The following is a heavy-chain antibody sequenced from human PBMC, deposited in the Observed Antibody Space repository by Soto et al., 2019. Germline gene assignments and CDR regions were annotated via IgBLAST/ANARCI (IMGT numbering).Heavy chain of an antibody. CDR2: IYYSGST. J-gene: IGHJ4*02. CDR3: ARVTRLYYFDY. CDR1: GGSISSGGYC. D-gene: IGHD4-17*01. V-gene: IGHV4-31*03. Sequence: SETLSLTCTVSGGSISSGGYCWSWIRQHPGKGLEWIGYIYYSGSTYYNPSLKSRVTISVDTSKNQFSLKLSSVTAADTAVHYCARVTRLYYFDYWGQGTLVTVSS.